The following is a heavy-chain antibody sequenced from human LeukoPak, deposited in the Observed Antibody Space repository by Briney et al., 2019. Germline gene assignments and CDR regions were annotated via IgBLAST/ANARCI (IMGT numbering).Heavy chain of an antibody. D-gene: IGHD2-21*01. J-gene: IGHJ4*02. CDR3: AGLMLLAGQTASKDY. V-gene: IGHV4-34*01. CDR2: INHSGST. CDR1: GGSFSGYY. Sequence: PSETLSLTCAVSGGSFSGYYWSWIRQPPGKGLEWIGEINHSGSTNYNPSLKSRVTISVDTSKNQFSLKLSSVTAADTAVYYCAGLMLLAGQTASKDYWGQGTLVTVSS.